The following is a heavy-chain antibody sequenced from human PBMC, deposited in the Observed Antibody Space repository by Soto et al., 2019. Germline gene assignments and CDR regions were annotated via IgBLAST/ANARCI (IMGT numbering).Heavy chain of an antibody. CDR3: ARGYYDSSGQSNTSDI. D-gene: IGHD3-22*01. CDR1: GASISSSY. V-gene: IGHV4-59*01. Sequence: PSETLSLTCTVSGASISSSYWSWIRQSPGKGLEWIGYVYYSGSTNYNPSLKGRVTISVDTSKNQFSLKLSSVTAADTAVYYCARGYYDSSGQSNTSDIWGQGTMVTVSS. J-gene: IGHJ3*02. CDR2: VYYSGST.